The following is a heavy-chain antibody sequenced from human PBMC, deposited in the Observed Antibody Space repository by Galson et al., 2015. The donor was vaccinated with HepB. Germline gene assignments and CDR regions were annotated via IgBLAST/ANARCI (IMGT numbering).Heavy chain of an antibody. Sequence: SLRLSCAASGFTFSSYAMSWVRQAPGKGLEWVSAISGSGGSTYYADSVKGRFTISRDNSKNTLYLQMNSLRAEDTAVYYCARGRELPKNYYYYGMDVWGQGTTVTVSS. D-gene: IGHD1-26*01. CDR3: ARGRELPKNYYYYGMDV. CDR2: ISGSGGST. V-gene: IGHV3-23*01. CDR1: GFTFSSYA. J-gene: IGHJ6*02.